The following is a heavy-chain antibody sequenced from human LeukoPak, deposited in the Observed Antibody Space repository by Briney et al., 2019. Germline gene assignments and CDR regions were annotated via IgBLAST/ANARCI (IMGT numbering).Heavy chain of an antibody. CDR3: AKDGDWGTFDY. Sequence: PSETLSLTCTVSGGSISSSSYYWGWIRQPPGKGLEWIGSIYYSGSTYYNPSLKSRVTISVDTSKNQFSLKLSSVTAADTAVYYCAKDGDWGTFDYWGQGTLVTVSS. CDR2: IYYSGST. D-gene: IGHD7-27*01. J-gene: IGHJ4*02. CDR1: GGSISSSSYY. V-gene: IGHV4-39*02.